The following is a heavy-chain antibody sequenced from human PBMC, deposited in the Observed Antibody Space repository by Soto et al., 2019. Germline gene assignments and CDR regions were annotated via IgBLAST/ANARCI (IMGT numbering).Heavy chain of an antibody. CDR3: AKPGRGQLLYIDY. V-gene: IGHV3-23*01. Sequence: VGSLRLSCVTSGFTFIDYGLSWVRQAPGKGLEWVSGITGSGTNTYYADSVKGRFTISRDNSRNTVYLQMTSLRADDTAIYYCAKPGRGQLLYIDYWGQGALVTVSS. J-gene: IGHJ4*02. CDR1: GFTFIDYG. D-gene: IGHD2-2*01. CDR2: ITGSGTNT.